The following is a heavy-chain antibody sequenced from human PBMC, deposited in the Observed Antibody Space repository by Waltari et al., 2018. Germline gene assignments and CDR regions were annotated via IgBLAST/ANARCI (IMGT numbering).Heavy chain of an antibody. V-gene: IGHV3-48*03. CDR1: GFTFSSYE. Sequence: EVQLVESGGGLVQPGGSLRLSCAASGFTFSSYEMNWVRQAPGKGLEWVSYISSSGSTIHYAEAVKGGVTIARDNAKNSRYLQMNSLGAEDTAVYYWARKGGVSEAGSPVWYYYYGMDVWGQGTTVTVSS. J-gene: IGHJ6*02. CDR3: ARKGGVSEAGSPVWYYYYGMDV. CDR2: ISSSGSTI. D-gene: IGHD6-19*01.